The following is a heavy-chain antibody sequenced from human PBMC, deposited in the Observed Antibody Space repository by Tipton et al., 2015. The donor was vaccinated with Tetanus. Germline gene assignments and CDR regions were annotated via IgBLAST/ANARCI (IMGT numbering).Heavy chain of an antibody. CDR2: IYSGGST. J-gene: IGHJ3*02. CDR3: ARVLRYSTRGGWDDAFDI. D-gene: IGHD2-8*02. CDR1: GGSSRGFY. V-gene: IGHV4-4*07. Sequence: GLVKPSETLALSCTVSGGSSRGFYWSWIRQSAGKGLEWIGRIYSGGSTNYNPSLKSRVTMSMDTSKNQFSLKLNSVTVADTAVYFCARVLRYSTRGGWDDAFDIWGQGTMVTVSS.